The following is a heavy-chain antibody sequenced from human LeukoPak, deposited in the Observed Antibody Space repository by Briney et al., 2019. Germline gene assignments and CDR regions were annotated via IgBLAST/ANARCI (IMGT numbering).Heavy chain of an antibody. V-gene: IGHV1-69*04. Sequence: SVKVSCKASGYTFTSYAISWVRQAPGQGLEWMGRIIPILGIASYAQKFQGRVTITADKSTSTAYMELSSLRSEDTAVYYCARERVGATEQSFDYWGQGTLVTVSS. J-gene: IGHJ4*02. CDR3: ARERVGATEQSFDY. D-gene: IGHD1-26*01. CDR2: IIPILGIA. CDR1: GYTFTSYA.